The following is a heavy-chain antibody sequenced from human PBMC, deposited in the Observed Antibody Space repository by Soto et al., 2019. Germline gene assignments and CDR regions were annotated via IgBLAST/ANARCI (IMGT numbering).Heavy chain of an antibody. J-gene: IGHJ4*02. V-gene: IGHV4-34*01. D-gene: IGHD3-16*01. CDR1: GGSLSYYY. Sequence: QVHLQHWGAGLLKPSETLSLTCAVYGGSLSYYYGSWIRQPPGKGPEWIGEIHYSGSTKYNPSLKSRVTISVDTSKSQFSLKLSSVTAADTAMYYCATGHDYSWTIGGQGTLVTVSS. CDR2: IHYSGST. CDR3: ATGHDYSWTI.